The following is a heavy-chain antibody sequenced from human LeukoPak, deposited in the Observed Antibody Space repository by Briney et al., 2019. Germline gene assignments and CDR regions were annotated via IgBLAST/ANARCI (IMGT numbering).Heavy chain of an antibody. CDR2: IYYSGST. J-gene: IGHJ4*02. D-gene: IGHD3-10*01. V-gene: IGHV4-59*01. Sequence: SETLSLTCTVSGGSISSYYWSWIRQPPGKGLEWIGYIYYSGSTNYNPSLKSRVTISVDTSKNQFSLKLSSVTAADTAVYYCARENGSGSYYNLLYDYWGQGTLVTVSS. CDR1: GGSISSYY. CDR3: ARENGSGSYYNLLYDY.